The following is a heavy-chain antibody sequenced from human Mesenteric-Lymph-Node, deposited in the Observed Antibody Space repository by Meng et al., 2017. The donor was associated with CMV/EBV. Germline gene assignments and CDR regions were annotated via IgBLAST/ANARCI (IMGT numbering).Heavy chain of an antibody. CDR1: GFTFSSYA. Sequence: GGSLRLSCAASGFTFSSYAMHWVRQAPGKGLEWVAVISYDGSNKYYADSVKGRFTISRDNSKNTLYLQMNSLRAEDTAVYYCAREVWNYDFWSNHYYYYGMDVWGQGTTVTVSS. J-gene: IGHJ6*02. CDR3: AREVWNYDFWSNHYYYYGMDV. CDR2: ISYDGSNK. V-gene: IGHV3-30*04. D-gene: IGHD3-3*01.